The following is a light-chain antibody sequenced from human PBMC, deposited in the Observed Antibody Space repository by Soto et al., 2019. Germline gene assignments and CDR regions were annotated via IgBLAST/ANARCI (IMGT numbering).Light chain of an antibody. CDR3: QQHADYPIT. J-gene: IGKJ4*01. CDR2: KAS. Sequence: DIHMTQSPSTLSASIGDTVTITCRASHNIDTWLAWFQQKAGKAPNLLIYKASTLETGVPSRFSGSASGTEFTLTISSLQPDDFATYYCQQHADYPITFGGGTKVEI. V-gene: IGKV1-5*03. CDR1: HNIDTW.